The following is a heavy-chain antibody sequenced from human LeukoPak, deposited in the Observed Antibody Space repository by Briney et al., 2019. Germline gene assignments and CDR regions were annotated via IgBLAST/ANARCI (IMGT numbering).Heavy chain of an antibody. CDR2: INLDRSEK. V-gene: IGHV3-7*01. Sequence: PGGSLRLSCAASGFIFNTYWMSWVRQAPGKGQEWVANINLDRSEKYYVDSVKGRFTISRDNAKNSLYLHMDSLRAEDTAIYYCHRNPDFDFWGQGTLVTVSS. CDR1: GFIFNTYW. CDR3: HRNPDFDF. D-gene: IGHD1-14*01. J-gene: IGHJ4*02.